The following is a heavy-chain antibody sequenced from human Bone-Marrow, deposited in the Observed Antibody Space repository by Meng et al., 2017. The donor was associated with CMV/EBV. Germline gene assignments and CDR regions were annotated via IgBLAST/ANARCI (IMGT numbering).Heavy chain of an antibody. Sequence: SVKVSCKASGYTFTGYYMHWVRQAPGQGLEWMGGIIPIFGTANYAQKFQGRATITTDESTSTAYMELSSLRSEDTAVYYCARGWELLSYYYYGMDVWGQGTTVTVSS. CDR1: GYTFTGYY. CDR2: IIPIFGTA. D-gene: IGHD1-26*01. CDR3: ARGWELLSYYYYGMDV. V-gene: IGHV1-69*05. J-gene: IGHJ6*02.